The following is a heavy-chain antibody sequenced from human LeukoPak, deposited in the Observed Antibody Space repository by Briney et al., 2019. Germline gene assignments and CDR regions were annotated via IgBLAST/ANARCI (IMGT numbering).Heavy chain of an antibody. J-gene: IGHJ4*02. D-gene: IGHD1-1*01. CDR3: ARESGGYLGYSDY. CDR1: GFTFSSYS. CDR2: ISSSSSYI. Sequence: GGSLRLSCAASGFTFSSYSMNWVRQAPGKGLEWVSSISSSSSYIYYADSVKGRFTISRDNAKNSLYLQMNSLRAEDTAVYYCARESGGYLGYSDYWGQGTLVTVSP. V-gene: IGHV3-21*01.